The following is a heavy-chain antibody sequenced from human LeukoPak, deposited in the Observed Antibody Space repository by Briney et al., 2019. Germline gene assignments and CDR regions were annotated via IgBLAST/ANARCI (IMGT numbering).Heavy chain of an antibody. Sequence: GGSLRLSCAASGFSVSDYGMHWVRQAPGKGLEWIAFIRCDGSNKYYADSVKGRLTISRDNAKNTLYLQMYSLRAEDTAVYYCVKDYTGGWNYLNDAFDIWGPGTMVAVSS. CDR3: VKDYTGGWNYLNDAFDI. D-gene: IGHD1-7*01. J-gene: IGHJ3*02. CDR2: IRCDGSNK. CDR1: GFSVSDYG. V-gene: IGHV3-30*02.